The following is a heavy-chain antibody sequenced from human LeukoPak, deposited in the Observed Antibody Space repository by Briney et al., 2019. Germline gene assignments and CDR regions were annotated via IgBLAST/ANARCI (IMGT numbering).Heavy chain of an antibody. CDR2: ISYDGSNK. CDR1: HFVFSSYW. CDR3: ARDQEVVAATLDY. J-gene: IGHJ4*02. Sequence: GGSLRLSCAASHFVFSSYWMSWVRQTPGKGLEWVAVISYDGSNKYYADSVKGRFTISRDNSKNTLYLQMNSLRAEDTAVYYCARDQEVVAATLDYWGQGTLVTVSS. D-gene: IGHD2-15*01. V-gene: IGHV3-30-3*01.